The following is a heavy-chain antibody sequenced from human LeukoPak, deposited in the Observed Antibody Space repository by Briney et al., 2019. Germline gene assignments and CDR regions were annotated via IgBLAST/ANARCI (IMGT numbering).Heavy chain of an antibody. CDR1: GYTFTSYY. CDR3: AHSNYPYYMDV. Sequence: ASVKVSCKASGYTFTSYYMHWGRRAPGQGLEWMGIINPSGGSTSYAQKFQGRVTMTRDMSTSTVYMELSSLRSEDTAVYYCAHSNYPYYMDVWGKGTTVTVSS. J-gene: IGHJ6*03. D-gene: IGHD4-11*01. V-gene: IGHV1-46*01. CDR2: INPSGGST.